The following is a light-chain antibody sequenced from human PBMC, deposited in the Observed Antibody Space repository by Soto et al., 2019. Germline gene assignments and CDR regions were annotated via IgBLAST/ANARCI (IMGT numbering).Light chain of an antibody. CDR2: DAS. J-gene: IGKJ4*01. V-gene: IGKV1-33*01. CDR3: QQLYSFPLT. Sequence: DIQMTQSPSSLSASVGDRVTITCQASQNINNYLNWYQQKPGRAPKLLIYDASNLEAGVPSRFRGSGSWTEFTLTISSLQPEDFATYYCQQLYSFPLTFGGGTKVEIK. CDR1: QNINNY.